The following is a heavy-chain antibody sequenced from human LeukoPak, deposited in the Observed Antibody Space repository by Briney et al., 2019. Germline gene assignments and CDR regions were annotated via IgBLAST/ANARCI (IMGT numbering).Heavy chain of an antibody. CDR1: GFTFKFYS. V-gene: IGHV3-23*01. CDR3: ARDSSMLRGPLVIYYFDF. Sequence: GGSLRLSCAASGFTFKFYSMNWVRQAPGKGLEWVSTISGGGDATYYADSVKGRFTISRDNSKNTLYLQMNSLRVEDTAVYYCARDSSMLRGPLVIYYFDFWGQGTLVTVSS. D-gene: IGHD3-10*01. CDR2: ISGGGDAT. J-gene: IGHJ4*02.